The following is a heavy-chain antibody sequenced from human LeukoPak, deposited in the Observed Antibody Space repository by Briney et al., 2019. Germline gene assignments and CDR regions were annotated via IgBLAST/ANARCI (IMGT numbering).Heavy chain of an antibody. Sequence: SETLSLTCTVSGGSISSSSYYWGWIRQPPGKGLEWIGSIYYSGSTYYNPSLKSRVTISVDTSKNQFSLKLSSVTAADTAVYYCARGVRARTYYYDSSGYYYFDYWGQGTLVTVSS. J-gene: IGHJ4*02. V-gene: IGHV4-39*07. CDR1: GGSISSSSYY. CDR2: IYYSGST. D-gene: IGHD3-22*01. CDR3: ARGVRARTYYYDSSGYYYFDY.